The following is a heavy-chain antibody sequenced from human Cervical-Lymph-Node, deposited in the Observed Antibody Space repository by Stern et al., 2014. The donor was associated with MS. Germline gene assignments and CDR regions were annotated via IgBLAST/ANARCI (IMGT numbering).Heavy chain of an antibody. V-gene: IGHV1-69*01. Sequence: QLVQSWAEVKKPGSSVKVSCKASGDSFNNFDIGWVRQAPGQGPEWLGGITPLFGTANYAQRLQDRVTFTADESTSTTYMELSRLTSEDTAIYYCARHQGGISAFWGQGTLVTVSS. CDR1: GDSFNNFD. CDR3: ARHQGGISAF. CDR2: ITPLFGTA. D-gene: IGHD6-13*01. J-gene: IGHJ4*02.